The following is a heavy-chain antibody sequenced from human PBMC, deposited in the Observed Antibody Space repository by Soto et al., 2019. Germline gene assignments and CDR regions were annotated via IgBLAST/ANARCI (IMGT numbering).Heavy chain of an antibody. CDR3: ARQKHNVDTVDFDY. D-gene: IGHD5-18*01. CDR1: GYSFTSYW. Sequence: PGESLKISCKGSGYSFTSYWISWVRQMPGKGLEWMGRIDPSDSYTNYSPSFQGHVTISADKSIRTAYLQWSSLKASDTAMYYCARQKHNVDTVDFDYWGQGTLVTVSS. CDR2: IDPSDSYT. V-gene: IGHV5-10-1*01. J-gene: IGHJ4*02.